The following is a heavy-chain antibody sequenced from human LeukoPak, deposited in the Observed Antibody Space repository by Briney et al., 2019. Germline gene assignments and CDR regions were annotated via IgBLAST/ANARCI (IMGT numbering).Heavy chain of an antibody. Sequence: SETLSLTCTVSGGSISSSSYYWGWIRQPPGKGLEWIGSIYYSGSTYYNPSLKSRVTISVDTSKNQFSLKLSSVTAADTAVYYCARGVPYYYDSSGYYNKGDWFDPWGQGTLVTVSS. D-gene: IGHD3-22*01. CDR3: ARGVPYYYDSSGYYNKGDWFDP. J-gene: IGHJ5*02. CDR2: IYYSGST. CDR1: GGSISSSSYY. V-gene: IGHV4-39*01.